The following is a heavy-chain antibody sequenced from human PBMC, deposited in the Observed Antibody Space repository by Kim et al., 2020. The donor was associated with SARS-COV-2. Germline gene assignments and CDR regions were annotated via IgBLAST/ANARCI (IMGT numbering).Heavy chain of an antibody. J-gene: IGHJ5*01. CDR3: AREPSFGEHDFHS. D-gene: IGHD3-16*01. Sequence: YAEYLEGPLTISRDNYKNTLYLKMNSQRAEDTAVYYCAREPSFGEHDFHSWGQGTLVTVSS. V-gene: IGHV3-33*01.